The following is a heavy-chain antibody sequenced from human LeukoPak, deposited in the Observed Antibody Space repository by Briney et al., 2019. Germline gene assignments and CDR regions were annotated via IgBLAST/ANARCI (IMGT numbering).Heavy chain of an antibody. CDR2: IIPIFGTA. V-gene: IGHV1-69*01. D-gene: IGHD1-1*01. CDR1: GGTSSSYA. Sequence: SVKVSCKASGGTSSSYAISWVRQAPGQGLEWMGGIIPIFGTANYAQKFQGRVTITADESTSTAYMELSSLRSEDTAVYYCARDRLSVSPGQRMNWFDPWGQGTLVTVSS. CDR3: ARDRLSVSPGQRMNWFDP. J-gene: IGHJ5*02.